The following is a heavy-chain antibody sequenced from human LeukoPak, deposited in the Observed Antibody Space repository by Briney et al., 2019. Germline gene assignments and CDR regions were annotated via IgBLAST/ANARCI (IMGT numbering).Heavy chain of an antibody. Sequence: GGSLRLSCAASGFTVSSNYMSWVRQAPGKGLEWVANIKQDGSEKYYVDSVKGRFTISRDNAKNSLYLQMNSLRAEDTAVYYCARDGRIAAAGSYYWGQGTLVTVSS. J-gene: IGHJ4*02. CDR1: GFTVSSNY. V-gene: IGHV3-7*01. CDR3: ARDGRIAAAGSYY. D-gene: IGHD6-13*01. CDR2: IKQDGSEK.